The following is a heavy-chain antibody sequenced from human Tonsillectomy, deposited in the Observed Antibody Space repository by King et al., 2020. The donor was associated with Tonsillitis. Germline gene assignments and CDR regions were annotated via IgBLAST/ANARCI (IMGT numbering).Heavy chain of an antibody. CDR2: ISYDGSNK. D-gene: IGHD4-17*01. CDR3: AIRDGALDYYYYGLDV. CDR1: GFTFSSYA. Sequence: VQLVESGGGVVQPGRSLRLSCAASGFTFSSYAMHWVRQAPGKGLEWVADISYDGSNKYYADSVKGRFTLSRDNSKNTLYLQMNSLRAEDTAVYYCAIRDGALDYYYYGLDVWGQGTTVTVSS. J-gene: IGHJ6*02. V-gene: IGHV3-30-3*01.